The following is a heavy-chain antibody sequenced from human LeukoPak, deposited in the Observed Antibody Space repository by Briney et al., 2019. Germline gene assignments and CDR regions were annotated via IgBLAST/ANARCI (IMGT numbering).Heavy chain of an antibody. D-gene: IGHD6-25*01. V-gene: IGHV1-24*01. CDR2: FDPEDGET. J-gene: IGHJ3*02. CDR1: GYMFTELS. CDR3: ARKAGPRSRLDAFDI. Sequence: ASVKVSCKVSGYMFTELSMHWVRQAPGKGLEWMGGFDPEDGETIYAQKFQGRVTMTEDTSTDTAYMELSSLRSEDTAVYYCARKAGPRSRLDAFDIWGQGTMVTVSS.